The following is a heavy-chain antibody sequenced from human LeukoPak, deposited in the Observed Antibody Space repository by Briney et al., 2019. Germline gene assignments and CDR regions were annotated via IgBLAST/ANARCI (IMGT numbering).Heavy chain of an antibody. J-gene: IGHJ1*01. V-gene: IGHV3-48*03. CDR2: ISSSGSTI. D-gene: IGHD4-17*01. CDR3: ARGRGDTVTTNN. CDR1: GFTFSSYE. Sequence: GGSLRLSCAASGFTFSSYEVNWVRQAPGKGLEWVSYISSSGSTIYYADSVKGRFTISRDNAKNSLYLQMNSLRAEDTAVYYCARGRGDTVTTNNWGQGTLVTVSS.